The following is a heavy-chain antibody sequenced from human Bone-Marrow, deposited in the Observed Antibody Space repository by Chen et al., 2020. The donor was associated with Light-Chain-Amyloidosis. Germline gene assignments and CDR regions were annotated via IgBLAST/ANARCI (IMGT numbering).Heavy chain of an antibody. Sequence: EVQLEQSGPEVKKPGESLKISCKASGYTFPNYWIGWVRQMPGKGLEWMGVIYPDDSDARYSPSLEGQVTISADKSITTAYLQWRSLKASDTAMYYCARRRDGYNFDYWGQGTLVTVSS. V-gene: IGHV5-51*01. CDR2: IYPDDSDA. CDR3: ARRRDGYNFDY. D-gene: IGHD5-12*01. J-gene: IGHJ4*02. CDR1: GYTFPNYW.